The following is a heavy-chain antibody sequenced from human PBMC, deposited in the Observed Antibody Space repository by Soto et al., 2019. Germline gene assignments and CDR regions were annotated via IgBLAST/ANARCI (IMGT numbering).Heavy chain of an antibody. CDR3: AKSKWFGESMLYRPFDY. CDR2: ISYDGSNK. V-gene: IGHV3-30*18. D-gene: IGHD3-10*01. Sequence: GGSLRLSCAASGFTFSSYGMHWVRQAPGKGLEWVAVISYDGSNKYYADSVKGRFTISRDNSKNTLYLQMNSLRAEDTAVYYCAKSKWFGESMLYRPFDYWGQGTLVTVSS. CDR1: GFTFSSYG. J-gene: IGHJ4*02.